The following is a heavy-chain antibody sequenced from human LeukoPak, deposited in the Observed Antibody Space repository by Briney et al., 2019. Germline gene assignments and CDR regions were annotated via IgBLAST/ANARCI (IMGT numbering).Heavy chain of an antibody. CDR3: AKGPWSPGDTEFDY. D-gene: IGHD1-26*01. CDR1: GFTLSNCG. J-gene: IGHJ4*02. Sequence: GRSLRLSCAASGFTLSNCGMHWVRQGPGKGLEWVAFISHNGRNIYYRDSVKGRFTISRDNSKNTLYLQMDSLRPEDSALYYCAKGPWSPGDTEFDYWGQGTLVTVSS. CDR2: ISHNGRNI. V-gene: IGHV3-30*18.